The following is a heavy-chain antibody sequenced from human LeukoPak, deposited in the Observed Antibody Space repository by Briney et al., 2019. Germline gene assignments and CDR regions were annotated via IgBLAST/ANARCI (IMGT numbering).Heavy chain of an antibody. D-gene: IGHD3-3*01. V-gene: IGHV3-23*01. CDR1: GFTLSRYA. CDR3: AKRYYDFWSGYFFDY. J-gene: IGHJ4*02. Sequence: GGSLRLSCAASGFTLSRYAMSWVRQAPGKGLEWVSAISGSGGSTYYADSVKGRFTISRDNSKNTLYLQMNSLRAEDTAVYYCAKRYYDFWSGYFFDYWGQGTLVTVSS. CDR2: ISGSGGST.